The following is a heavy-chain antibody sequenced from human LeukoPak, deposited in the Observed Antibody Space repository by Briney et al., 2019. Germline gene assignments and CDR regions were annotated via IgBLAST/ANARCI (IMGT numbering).Heavy chain of an antibody. J-gene: IGHJ4*02. D-gene: IGHD3-22*01. CDR2: IYTSGST. CDR3: ARGEGYYYDSSGYYRPKAGFDY. CDR1: GGSFSSYY. Sequence: SETLSLTCAVYGGSFSSYYWSWIRQPAEKGLEWIGRIYTSGSTNYNPSLKSRVTMSVDTSKNQFSLKLSSVTAADTAVYYCARGEGYYYDSSGYYRPKAGFDYWGQGTLVTVSS. V-gene: IGHV4-59*10.